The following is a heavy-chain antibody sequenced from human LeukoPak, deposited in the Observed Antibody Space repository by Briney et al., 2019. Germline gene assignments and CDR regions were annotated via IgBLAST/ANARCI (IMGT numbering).Heavy chain of an antibody. J-gene: IGHJ5*02. CDR2: IYSGGST. Sequence: GGSLRLSRAASGFTVSSNYMSWVRQAPGKGLEWVSVIYSGGSTYYADSVKGRFTISRDNSKNTLYLQMNSLRAEDTAVYYCARDGYYGSGSYSWGQGTLVTVSS. D-gene: IGHD3-10*01. V-gene: IGHV3-53*01. CDR3: ARDGYYGSGSYS. CDR1: GFTVSSNY.